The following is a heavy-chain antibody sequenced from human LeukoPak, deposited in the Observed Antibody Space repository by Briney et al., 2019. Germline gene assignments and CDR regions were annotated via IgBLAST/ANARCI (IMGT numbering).Heavy chain of an antibody. Sequence: SETLSLACSVSNGSISSGYHVWTWIRQPPGKGLEWIGYIYYSGSTNYNPSLKSRVTISVDTSKNQFSLKLSSVTAADTAVYYCARSVLWFGELKFDYWGQGTLVTVSS. CDR3: ARSVLWFGELKFDY. CDR1: NGSISSGYHV. V-gene: IGHV4-61*01. D-gene: IGHD3-10*01. J-gene: IGHJ4*02. CDR2: IYYSGST.